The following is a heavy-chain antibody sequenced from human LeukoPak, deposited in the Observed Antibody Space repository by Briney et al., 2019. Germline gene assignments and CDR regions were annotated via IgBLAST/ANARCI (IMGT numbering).Heavy chain of an antibody. J-gene: IGHJ4*02. CDR1: GFIFSSYG. Sequence: GGSLRLSCAASGFIFSSYGMHWVRQAPGKGLEWVAFIRYGGIKKYYADSVKGRCTISRDNSKNTVYLQMNSLRAEDTAVYYCAKDGGGGDCYFDYWGQGILVTVSS. D-gene: IGHD2-21*02. CDR2: IRYGGIKK. CDR3: AKDGGGGDCYFDY. V-gene: IGHV3-30*02.